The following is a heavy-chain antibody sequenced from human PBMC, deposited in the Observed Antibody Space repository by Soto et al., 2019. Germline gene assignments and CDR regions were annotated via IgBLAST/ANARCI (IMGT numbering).Heavy chain of an antibody. V-gene: IGHV4-39*01. D-gene: IGHD6-19*01. Sequence: SETLSLTCTVSGGSISSSNYYWGWIRQHPGKGLEWIGSIYYSGSTYYNPSLKSRVTISVDTSKNQFSLKLSSVTAADKAVYYCARGLSVAGTSYWGQGTLVTVSS. CDR1: GGSISSSNYY. J-gene: IGHJ4*02. CDR3: ARGLSVAGTSY. CDR2: IYYSGST.